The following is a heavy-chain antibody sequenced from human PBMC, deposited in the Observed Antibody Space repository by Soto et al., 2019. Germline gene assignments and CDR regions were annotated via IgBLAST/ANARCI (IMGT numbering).Heavy chain of an antibody. D-gene: IGHD2-2*01. Sequence: GGSLRLSCAASGFTFSSYSMNWVRQAPGKGLEWVSYISSSSRTIYCADSVKGRFTISRDNAKNSLYLQMNSLRAEDSAVYFCVKFNAAIYYYGLDVWGQGTTVTVSS. CDR1: GFTFSSYS. V-gene: IGHV3-48*01. CDR2: ISSSSRTI. CDR3: VKFNAAIYYYGLDV. J-gene: IGHJ6*02.